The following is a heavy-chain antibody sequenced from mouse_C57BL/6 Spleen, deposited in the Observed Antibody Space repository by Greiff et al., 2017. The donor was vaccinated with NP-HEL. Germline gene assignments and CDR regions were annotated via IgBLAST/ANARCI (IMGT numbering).Heavy chain of an antibody. J-gene: IGHJ2*01. D-gene: IGHD1-1*01. V-gene: IGHV1-64*01. CDR1: GYTFTSYW. Sequence: VQLQQPGAELVKPGASVKLSCKASGYTFTSYWMHWVKQRPGQGLEWIGMIHPNSGSTNYNEKFKSKATLTVDKSSSTAYMQLSSLTSEDSAVYYCARYPLITTVVDDYWGQGTTLTVSS. CDR3: ARYPLITTVVDDY. CDR2: IHPNSGST.